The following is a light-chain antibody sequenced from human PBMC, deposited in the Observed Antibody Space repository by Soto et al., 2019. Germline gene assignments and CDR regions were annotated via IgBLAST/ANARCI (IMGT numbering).Light chain of an antibody. Sequence: QSVLTQPPSVSAAPGQTVTIPCSGSNSNIGNKDVSWYQQFPGTAPKLLIYDNNRRPSGIPDRFSASKSGTLATLAITGLQTGDEADYYCGTWDSGMSVVVFGGGTKLTVL. CDR2: DNN. CDR1: NSNIGNKD. V-gene: IGLV1-51*01. CDR3: GTWDSGMSVVV. J-gene: IGLJ2*01.